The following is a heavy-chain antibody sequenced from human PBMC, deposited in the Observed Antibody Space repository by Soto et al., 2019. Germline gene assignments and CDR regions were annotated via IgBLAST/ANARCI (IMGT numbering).Heavy chain of an antibody. CDR2: IYSGGTT. J-gene: IGHJ4*02. CDR1: GFAVSSYY. D-gene: IGHD6-19*01. Sequence: GGSLRLSCAASGFAVSSYYFYWVRRAPGKGLEWVSVIYSGGTTYYADSVKGRFTISRDNSKNTLYLQMNSLRAEDTAVYYCATWTGGKYSSGSPSGDYWGQGTLVTVS. CDR3: ATWTGGKYSSGSPSGDY. V-gene: IGHV3-66*02.